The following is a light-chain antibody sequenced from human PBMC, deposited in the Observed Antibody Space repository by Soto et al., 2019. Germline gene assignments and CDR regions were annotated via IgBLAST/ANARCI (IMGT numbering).Light chain of an antibody. Sequence: QSALTQPASVSGSPGQSITISCTGTSSDVGGYNYVSWYQQHPGKAPKLMIYEVSNRPSGVSNRFSGSKSGSTASLTISGLQAEDEADYYCSSYTSSSTRMFGGGTKLTVL. V-gene: IGLV2-14*01. J-gene: IGLJ3*02. CDR3: SSYTSSSTRM. CDR2: EVS. CDR1: SSDVGGYNY.